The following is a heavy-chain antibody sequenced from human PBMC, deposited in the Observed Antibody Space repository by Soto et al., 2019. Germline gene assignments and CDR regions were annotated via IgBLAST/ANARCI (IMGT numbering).Heavy chain of an antibody. CDR2: ISGYGNSI. CDR3: ASYGDYEDGMDV. V-gene: IGHV3-21*03. D-gene: IGHD4-17*01. CDR1: GFTFSSYN. Sequence: VQLVESGGGLVKPGGSLRLSCAASGFTFSSYNMNWVRPAPGKGLEWVSSISGYGNSIYYADSVRGRFSISRDNARKSLFLQMNSLRAEDTGVYYCASYGDYEDGMDVLGQGTTVTVSS. J-gene: IGHJ6*02.